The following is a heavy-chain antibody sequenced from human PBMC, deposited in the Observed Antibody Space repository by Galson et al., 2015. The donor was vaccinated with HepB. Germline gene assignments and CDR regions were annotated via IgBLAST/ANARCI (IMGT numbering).Heavy chain of an antibody. CDR2: TYYRSKWYN. J-gene: IGHJ4*02. D-gene: IGHD6-19*01. CDR1: GDSVSSNSAA. Sequence: CAISGDSVSSNSAAWNWIRQSPSRGLEWLGRTYYRSKWYNDYAVSVKSRITINPDTSKNQFSLQLNSVTPEDTAVYYCARDFGIAVAGQVFDYWGQGTLVTVSS. CDR3: ARDFGIAVAGQVFDY. V-gene: IGHV6-1*01.